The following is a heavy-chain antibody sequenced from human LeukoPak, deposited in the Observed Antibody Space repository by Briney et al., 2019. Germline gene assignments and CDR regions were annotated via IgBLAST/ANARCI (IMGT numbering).Heavy chain of an antibody. CDR1: GFTVSSNS. J-gene: IGHJ4*02. D-gene: IGHD3-22*01. V-gene: IGHV3-53*01. CDR2: IYSAGST. CDR3: ARRGYSDSSGYDY. Sequence: GGSLRLSCTVSGFTVSSNSMSWVRQAPGKGLEWVSFIYSAGSTHYSDSVKGRFTISIDNSKNTLYLQINSLRAEDTATYYCARRGYSDSSGYDYWGRGTLVTVSS.